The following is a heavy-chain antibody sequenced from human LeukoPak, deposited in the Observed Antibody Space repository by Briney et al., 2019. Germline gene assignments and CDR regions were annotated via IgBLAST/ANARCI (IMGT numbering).Heavy chain of an antibody. CDR2: INPSSGDT. V-gene: IGHV1-46*01. CDR1: GYSFISYF. D-gene: IGHD4-17*01. J-gene: IGHJ4*02. Sequence: ASVKVSCKASGYSFISYFIHWVRQAPGQGLEWMGTINPSSGDTNYAQKLQGRVTMTRDTSTSTVYMKLSSLKSEDTAVYYCARVHYGDPDDYWGQGTLVTVSS. CDR3: ARVHYGDPDDY.